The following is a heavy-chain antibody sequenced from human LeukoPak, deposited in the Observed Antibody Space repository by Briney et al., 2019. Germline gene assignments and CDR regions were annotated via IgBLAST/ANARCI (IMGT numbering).Heavy chain of an antibody. CDR1: GFTFDGYA. D-gene: IGHD3-3*01. CDR3: AKDREYDFWRTFDY. CDR2: ISWNSGSI. V-gene: IGHV3-9*01. Sequence: GRSLRLSCAATGFTFDGYAMHWVRQAPGKGLEWVSGISWNSGSIGYADSVKGRFTISRDNAKNSLYLQMNSLRAEGTALYYCAKDREYDFWRTFDYWGQGTLVTVSS. J-gene: IGHJ4*02.